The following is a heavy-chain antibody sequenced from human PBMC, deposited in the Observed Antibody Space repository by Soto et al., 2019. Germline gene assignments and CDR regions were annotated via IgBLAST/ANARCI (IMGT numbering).Heavy chain of an antibody. CDR1: GGSISSYY. CDR2: IDYSGST. J-gene: IGHJ6*02. V-gene: IGHV4-59*01. CDR3: ASSNIAAAGFYYYGMDV. Sequence: QVQLQESGPGLVKPSETLSLTCTVSGGSISSYYWNWIRQPPGKGLEWIGYIDYSGSTNYNPSPNSTVTIPVDTSKNQPSLKLSSVTAADTAVYYCASSNIAAAGFYYYGMDVWGRGTTVTVSS. D-gene: IGHD6-13*01.